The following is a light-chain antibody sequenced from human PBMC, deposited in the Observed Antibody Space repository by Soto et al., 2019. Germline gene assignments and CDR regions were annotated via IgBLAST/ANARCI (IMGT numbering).Light chain of an antibody. V-gene: IGKV3-15*01. CDR1: QSISSS. Sequence: EIVMTQSPATLSVSPGERATLSCRASQSISSSLAWYQQRPGQAPRLLIYGASTRATGIPARFSGSGSGTEFTLTISSLQSEDFAVYYCQQYINWPSYTFGQGTKLEIK. J-gene: IGKJ2*01. CDR2: GAS. CDR3: QQYINWPSYT.